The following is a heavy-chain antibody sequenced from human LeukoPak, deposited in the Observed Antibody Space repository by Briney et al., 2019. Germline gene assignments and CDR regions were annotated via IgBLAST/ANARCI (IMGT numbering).Heavy chain of an antibody. V-gene: IGHV4-38-2*01. J-gene: IGHJ3*02. Sequence: SETLSLTCAVSGYSISSGYYWGWIQQPPGKGLEWIGSIYHSGSTYYNPSLKSRVTISVDTSKNQFSLKLSSVTAADTAVYYCARGGGAFDIWGQGTVVTVSS. CDR1: GYSISSGYY. D-gene: IGHD3-16*01. CDR3: ARGGGAFDI. CDR2: IYHSGST.